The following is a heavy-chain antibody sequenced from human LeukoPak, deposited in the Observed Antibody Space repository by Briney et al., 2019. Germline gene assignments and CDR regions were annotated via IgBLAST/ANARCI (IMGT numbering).Heavy chain of an antibody. V-gene: IGHV1-24*01. D-gene: IGHD4-17*01. Sequence: ASVKVSCKVSGYALTELSMHWVRQAPGKGLEWMGGFDPEDGETIYAQKFQGRVTMTEDTSTDTAYMELSSLRSEDTAVYYCATGLHDYGVLRKGDYFDYWGQGTLVTVSS. CDR3: ATGLHDYGVLRKGDYFDY. J-gene: IGHJ4*02. CDR2: FDPEDGET. CDR1: GYALTELS.